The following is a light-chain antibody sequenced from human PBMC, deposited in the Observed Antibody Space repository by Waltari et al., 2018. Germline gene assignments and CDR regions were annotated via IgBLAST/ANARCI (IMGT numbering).Light chain of an antibody. J-gene: IGKJ5*01. CDR1: QNLLHSDGYNY. CDR2: LDS. CDR3: MQALQTPIT. Sequence: DMVMTQSPLSLPVTPGEPASISCMSSQNLLHSDGYNYLDWYLQKPGQSPQLLIYLDSNRASGVPERFSGSGSGTDFTLRISRVEAEDVGVYYCMQALQTPITFGQGTRLEI. V-gene: IGKV2-28*01.